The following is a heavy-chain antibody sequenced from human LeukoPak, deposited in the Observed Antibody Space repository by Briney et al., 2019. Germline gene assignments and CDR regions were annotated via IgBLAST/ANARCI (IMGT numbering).Heavy chain of an antibody. V-gene: IGHV1-69*05. CDR2: IIPIFGTA. CDR1: GGTFSSYA. CDR3: VREDAHTYYFDF. J-gene: IGHJ4*02. D-gene: IGHD2-2*01. Sequence: GASVKVSCKASGGTFSSYAFSWVRQAPGQGLEWMGGIIPIFGTANYAQKFQGRVTITTDESTSTAYMDLSSLSSEDTAVYYCVREDAHTYYFDFWGPGTLVTVSS.